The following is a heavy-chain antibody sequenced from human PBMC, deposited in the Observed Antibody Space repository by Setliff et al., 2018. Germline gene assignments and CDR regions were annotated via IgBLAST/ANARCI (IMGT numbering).Heavy chain of an antibody. CDR1: GGTFTNYA. J-gene: IGHJ6*03. Sequence: SVKVSCKASGGTFTNYANNWVRQAPGQGLEWMGGINPIFGTADYTQNFQGRVTITTDESTSTAYMELSSLRSEDTAIYYCATERGLVVSATDYYYYMDVWGKGTTVTVSS. CDR2: INPIFGTA. D-gene: IGHD2-15*01. V-gene: IGHV1-69*05. CDR3: ATERGLVVSATDYYYYMDV.